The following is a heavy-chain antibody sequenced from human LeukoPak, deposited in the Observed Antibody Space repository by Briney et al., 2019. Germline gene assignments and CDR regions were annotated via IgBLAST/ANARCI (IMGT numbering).Heavy chain of an antibody. D-gene: IGHD3-3*01. CDR3: AREAITIFGLVRTQTTKGPHRFDP. CDR1: GYTFTSYH. CDR2: INPSGGST. J-gene: IGHJ5*02. V-gene: IGHV1-46*01. Sequence: ASVKVSCKASGYTFTSYHMHWVRQAPGQGLEWMGIINPSGGSTNYAQRSRGRVTMTRDMSTGTVYMELSSLTSEDTAVYYCAREAITIFGLVRTQTTKGPHRFDPWGQGTLVTVSS.